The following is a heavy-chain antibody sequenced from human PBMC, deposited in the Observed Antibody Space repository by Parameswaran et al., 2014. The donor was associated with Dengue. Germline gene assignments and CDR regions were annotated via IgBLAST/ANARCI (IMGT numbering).Heavy chain of an antibody. V-gene: IGHV5-10-1*01. CDR2: IDPSDSYT. J-gene: IGHJ6*02. D-gene: IGHD6-13*01. CDR3: ASSTAAGKYYYYYYGMDV. Sequence: VRQMPGKGLEWMGRIDPSDSYTNYSPSFQGHVTISADKSISTAYLQWSSLKASDTAMYYCASSTAAGKYYYYYYGMDVWGQGTTVTVSS.